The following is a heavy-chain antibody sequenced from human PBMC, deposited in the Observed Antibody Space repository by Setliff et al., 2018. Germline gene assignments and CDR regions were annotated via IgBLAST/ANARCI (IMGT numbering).Heavy chain of an antibody. Sequence: SETLSLTCTVSGGSISSYYRSWIRQPAGKGLEWIGRIYTSGSTHYNPSLKSRVTMSVDTSKNQFSLKLSSVTAADTAVYYCARGGGSSWYGFDYWGQGTLVTVSS. CDR1: GGSISSYY. J-gene: IGHJ4*02. CDR3: ARGGGSSWYGFDY. V-gene: IGHV4-4*07. D-gene: IGHD6-13*01. CDR2: IYTSGST.